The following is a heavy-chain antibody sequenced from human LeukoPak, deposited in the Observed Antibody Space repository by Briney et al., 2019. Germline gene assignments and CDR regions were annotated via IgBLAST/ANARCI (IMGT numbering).Heavy chain of an antibody. CDR3: AREEKVAAATIDY. CDR2: ISSSSSTI. V-gene: IGHV3-48*01. Sequence: GGSLRLSCAASGFTFSNYSMNWVRQAPGKGLEWVSYISSSSSTIYYADSVKGRFTISRDNAKNSLYLQMNSLRGEDTAVYYCAREEKVAAATIDYWGQGTLVTVSS. CDR1: GFTFSNYS. J-gene: IGHJ4*02. D-gene: IGHD2-15*01.